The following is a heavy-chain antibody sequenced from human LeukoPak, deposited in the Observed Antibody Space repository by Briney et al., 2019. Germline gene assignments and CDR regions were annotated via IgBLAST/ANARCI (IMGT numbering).Heavy chain of an antibody. D-gene: IGHD3-10*01. Sequence: PSQTLSLTCAVSGGSISSGGYSWSWIRQPPGKGLEWIGYIYHSGSTYYNPSLKSRVTISVDRSKNQFSLKLSSVTAADTAVYYRARGGRTMVRGVITPLNNWFDPWGQGTLVTVSS. J-gene: IGHJ5*02. CDR1: GGSISSGGYS. CDR2: IYHSGST. V-gene: IGHV4-30-2*01. CDR3: ARGGRTMVRGVITPLNNWFDP.